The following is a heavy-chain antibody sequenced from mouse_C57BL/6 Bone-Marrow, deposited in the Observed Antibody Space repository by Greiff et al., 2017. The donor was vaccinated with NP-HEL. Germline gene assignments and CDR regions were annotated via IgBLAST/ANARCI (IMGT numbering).Heavy chain of an antibody. J-gene: IGHJ2*01. CDR2: FYSGSGSI. CDR1: GYTFTEYT. CDR3: ARHEKRGGLEWLLRY. V-gene: IGHV1-62-2*01. D-gene: IGHD2-3*01. Sequence: VQLQQSGAELVKPGASVKLSCKASGYTFTEYTIHWVKQRSGQGLEWIGWFYSGSGSIKYNEKFKDKATLTADKSSSTVYMALSRLTSEDSAVYFWARHEKRGGLEWLLRYWGQGTTLTVSS.